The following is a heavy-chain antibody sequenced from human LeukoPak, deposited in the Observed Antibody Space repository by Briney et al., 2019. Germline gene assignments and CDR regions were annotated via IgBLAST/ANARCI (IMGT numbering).Heavy chain of an antibody. V-gene: IGHV1-18*04. CDR2: ISAYNGNT. J-gene: IGHJ4*02. Sequence: ASVKVSCKASGYAFTSYGISWVRQAPGQGLEWMGWISAYNGNTNYAQKLQGRGTMTTDTSKRTAYMELRSLRSDDTAVYYCARSRYDILTGYPLSFFDYWGQGTLVTVSS. CDR3: ARSRYDILTGYPLSFFDY. CDR1: GYAFTSYG. D-gene: IGHD3-9*01.